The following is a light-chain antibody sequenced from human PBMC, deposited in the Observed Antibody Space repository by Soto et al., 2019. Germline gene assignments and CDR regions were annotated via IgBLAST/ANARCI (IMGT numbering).Light chain of an antibody. CDR2: GAS. CDR3: QQSYNSHPT. CDR1: QSVSNNY. Sequence: EIVLTQSPGTLSLSPGERATLSCRASQSVSNNYLAWYQQKPGQAPRLXIYGASSRATGIPARFSGSGSGTDLTLTISKLQPEDSATYYCQQSYNSHPTCGQGTKVDIK. J-gene: IGKJ1*01. V-gene: IGKV3D-20*02.